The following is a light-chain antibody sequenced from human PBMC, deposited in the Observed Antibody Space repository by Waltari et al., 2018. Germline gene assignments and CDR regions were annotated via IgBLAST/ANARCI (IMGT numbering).Light chain of an antibody. Sequence: DIQMTQSPSSLSASVGDRVTITCRASQGITNDLAWYQQKPGETPKVLIYEASSLKSGIPSRFSGSGSGTDFTLTINSLQSEDFAAYYCQQYYTTPYSFGQGTKVEIK. CDR2: EAS. J-gene: IGKJ2*03. V-gene: IGKV1-NL1*01. CDR3: QQYYTTPYS. CDR1: QGITND.